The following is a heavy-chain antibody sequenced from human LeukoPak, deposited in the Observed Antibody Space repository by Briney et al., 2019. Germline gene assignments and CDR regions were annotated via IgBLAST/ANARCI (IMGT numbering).Heavy chain of an antibody. CDR2: INSDGSST. Sequence: GGSLRLSCAASGFTFSSYWMHWVRQAPGKGLVWVSRINSDGSSTSYADSVMGRFTISRDNAKNTLYVQMNSLRAEDTAVYYCARADRLGAALLASFDYWGQGTLVTVSS. V-gene: IGHV3-74*01. CDR1: GFTFSSYW. CDR3: ARADRLGAALLASFDY. D-gene: IGHD3-16*01. J-gene: IGHJ4*02.